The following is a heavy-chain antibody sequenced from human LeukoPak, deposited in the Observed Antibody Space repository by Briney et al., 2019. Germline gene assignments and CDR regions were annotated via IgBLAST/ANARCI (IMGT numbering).Heavy chain of an antibody. CDR3: ARDHTLLWFGEFLLEFDP. Sequence: SETLSLTCTVSGGSISTFYWSWIRQPAGKGLEWIGRIYSSGSTTYNPSLKSRITVSVDTSNKHFSLKLSSVTAADTAVYYCARDHTLLWFGEFLLEFDPWGQGTLVTVSS. V-gene: IGHV4-4*07. CDR2: IYSSGST. CDR1: GGSISTFY. D-gene: IGHD3-10*01. J-gene: IGHJ5*02.